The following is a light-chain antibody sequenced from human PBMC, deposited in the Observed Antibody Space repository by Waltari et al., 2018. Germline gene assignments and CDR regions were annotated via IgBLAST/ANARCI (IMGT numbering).Light chain of an antibody. CDR3: SSYTSRKTRV. CDR2: EVT. Sequence: QSALTQPASVSGSPGQSITIPCTGTSNDVGGYDYVSWYQQYPDKAPKFIIYEVTDRPSGVSSRCSGSKSGNTAYLTISGLQPEDEADYYGSSYTSRKTRVFGSGTRVTVL. V-gene: IGLV2-14*03. CDR1: SNDVGGYDY. J-gene: IGLJ1*01.